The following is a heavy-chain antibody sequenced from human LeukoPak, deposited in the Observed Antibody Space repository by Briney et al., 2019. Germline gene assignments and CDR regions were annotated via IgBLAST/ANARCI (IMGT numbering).Heavy chain of an antibody. CDR2: ISGSGGST. D-gene: IGHD2-21*02. J-gene: IGHJ4*02. CDR3: AKSHHVTAIDY. Sequence: PGGSLRLSCAASGITASSNYMTWVRQAPGKGLEWVSAISGSGGSTYYAGSVKGRFTISRDNSKNTLYLQMNSLRADDTAVYYCAKSHHVTAIDYWGQGTLVTVSS. CDR1: GITASSNY. V-gene: IGHV3-23*01.